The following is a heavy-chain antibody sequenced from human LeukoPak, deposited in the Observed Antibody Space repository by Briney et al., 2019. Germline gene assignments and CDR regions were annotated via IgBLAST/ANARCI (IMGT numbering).Heavy chain of an antibody. CDR2: ISYDGSNQ. CDR3: ASDSGYDHHGLFDY. D-gene: IGHD5-12*01. J-gene: IGHJ4*02. V-gene: IGHV3-30*04. CDR1: GITFSTYD. Sequence: GGSLRLSCAASGITFSTYDMHWVRQAPGKGLEWVAVISYDGSNQNYADSVKGRFTISRDNSKNTLYLQMNSLRAEDTAVYYCASDSGYDHHGLFDYWGQGTLVTVSS.